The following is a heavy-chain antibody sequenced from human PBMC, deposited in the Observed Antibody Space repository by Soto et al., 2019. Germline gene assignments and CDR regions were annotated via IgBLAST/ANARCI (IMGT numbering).Heavy chain of an antibody. CDR1: GYTFTSYD. D-gene: IGHD3-3*01. Sequence: ASVKVSCKASGYTFTSYDINWVRQATGQGLEWMGWMNPNSGNTGYAQKFQGRVTMTRNTSISTAYMELSSLRSEDTAVYYCARGFKYYDFWRGYYVYYYYGMDVWGQGTTVTVSS. CDR3: ARGFKYYDFWRGYYVYYYYGMDV. CDR2: MNPNSGNT. J-gene: IGHJ6*02. V-gene: IGHV1-8*01.